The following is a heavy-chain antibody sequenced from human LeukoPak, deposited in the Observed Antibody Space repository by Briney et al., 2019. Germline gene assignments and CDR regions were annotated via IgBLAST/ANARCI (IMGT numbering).Heavy chain of an antibody. D-gene: IGHD7-27*01. Sequence: GGSLRLSCAASGFTFSSYWMSWVRQAPGKGLEWVANIKQDGSEKYYVDSVKGRFTISRDNAKNSLYLQMNSLRAEDTAVYYCARDDQINWGLEGDAFDIWGQGTMVTVSS. CDR2: IKQDGSEK. CDR1: GFTFSSYW. V-gene: IGHV3-7*01. CDR3: ARDDQINWGLEGDAFDI. J-gene: IGHJ3*02.